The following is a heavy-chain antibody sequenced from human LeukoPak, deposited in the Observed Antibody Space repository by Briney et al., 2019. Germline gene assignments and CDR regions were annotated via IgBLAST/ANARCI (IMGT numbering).Heavy chain of an antibody. Sequence: GGSLRLSCAVSGFTFSSYSMNWVRQAPGKGLEWVAYISRSSSSKHYADSVKGRFTISRDNAKNSLYLQMSSLRDEDTAVYYCVREDPSEYGSIDYWGQGTLVTVSS. CDR2: ISRSSSSK. V-gene: IGHV3-48*02. CDR3: VREDPSEYGSIDY. J-gene: IGHJ4*02. D-gene: IGHD3-10*01. CDR1: GFTFSSYS.